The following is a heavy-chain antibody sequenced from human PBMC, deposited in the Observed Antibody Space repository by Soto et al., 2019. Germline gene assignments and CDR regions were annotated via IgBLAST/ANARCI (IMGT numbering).Heavy chain of an antibody. V-gene: IGHV3-21*01. J-gene: IGHJ4*02. CDR2: ISSSSSYI. Sequence: GGSLRLSCAASGFTFSSYSMNWVRQAPGKGLEWVSSISSSSSYIYYADSVKGRFTISRDNAKNSLYLQMNSLRAEDTAVYYCARELYSSSYDFDYWGQGTLVTVSS. D-gene: IGHD6-6*01. CDR3: ARELYSSSYDFDY. CDR1: GFTFSSYS.